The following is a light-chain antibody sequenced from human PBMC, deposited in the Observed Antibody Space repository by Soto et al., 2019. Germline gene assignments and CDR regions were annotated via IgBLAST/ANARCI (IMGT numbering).Light chain of an antibody. Sequence: SALPQPASVSGFPGQSITISCTGTSSDVGGYNYVSWYQQHPGKAPKLMIYDVSNRPSGVSNRSSGSKSGNTASLTISGLQAEDEADYYCSSYTSSSTLDVFGTGTKVTVL. V-gene: IGLV2-14*01. CDR1: SSDVGGYNY. J-gene: IGLJ1*01. CDR2: DVS. CDR3: SSYTSSSTLDV.